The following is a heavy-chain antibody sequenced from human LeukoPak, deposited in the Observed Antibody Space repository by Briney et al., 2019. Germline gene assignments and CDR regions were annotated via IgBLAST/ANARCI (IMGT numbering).Heavy chain of an antibody. Sequence: GGSLRVSCAASGFTFSSYSMNWVRQAPGKGLEWVSSISSSSSYIYYADSVKGRFTISRDNAKNSLYLQMNSLRAEDTAVYYCAILGGLLWFGAPTLDVWGKGTTVTVSS. CDR1: GFTFSSYS. CDR3: AILGGLLWFGAPTLDV. V-gene: IGHV3-21*01. D-gene: IGHD3-10*01. CDR2: ISSSSSYI. J-gene: IGHJ6*04.